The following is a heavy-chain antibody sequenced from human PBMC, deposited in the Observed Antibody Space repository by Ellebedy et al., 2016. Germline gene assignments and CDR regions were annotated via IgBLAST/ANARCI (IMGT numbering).Heavy chain of an antibody. V-gene: IGHV3-30-3*01. Sequence: GESLKISXAASGFTFSSYSMHWVRQAPGKGLEWVAVISYDGTIKYYADSVKGRFTISRDNSKNTLYLQMSSLRADDTAVYYCARAEGYFETRGYWEDYWGQGTLATVSS. CDR2: ISYDGTIK. CDR3: ARAEGYFETRGYWEDY. D-gene: IGHD3-22*01. CDR1: GFTFSSYS. J-gene: IGHJ4*02.